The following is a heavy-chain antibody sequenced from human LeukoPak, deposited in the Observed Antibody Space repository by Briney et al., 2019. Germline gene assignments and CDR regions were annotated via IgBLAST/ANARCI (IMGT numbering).Heavy chain of an antibody. CDR1: GGSISSYY. CDR3: ARQEYSYGYIFDY. CDR2: IYYSGST. D-gene: IGHD5-18*01. Sequence: SETLSLTCTVSGGSISSYYWSWIRQPPGKGLEWIGYIYYSGSTNYNPSLKSRVTISVDTSKNQFSLKLSSVTAADTAVYYCARQEYSYGYIFDYWGQGTLVTVSS. J-gene: IGHJ4*02. V-gene: IGHV4-59*08.